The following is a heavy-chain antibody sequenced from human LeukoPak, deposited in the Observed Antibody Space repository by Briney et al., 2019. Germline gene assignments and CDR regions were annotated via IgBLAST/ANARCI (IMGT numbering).Heavy chain of an antibody. Sequence: PGGSLRLSCAASGFTFSSYAMEWVRQAPGKGLEWVAVIWYDGGIKYYADSVKGRFTISRDNSKDTLFLQMNSLRAEDTAVYYCAKPAYCSGGSCYSIGYFDYWGQGTLVTVSS. D-gene: IGHD2-15*01. CDR3: AKPAYCSGGSCYSIGYFDY. V-gene: IGHV3-33*06. CDR2: IWYDGGIK. CDR1: GFTFSSYA. J-gene: IGHJ4*02.